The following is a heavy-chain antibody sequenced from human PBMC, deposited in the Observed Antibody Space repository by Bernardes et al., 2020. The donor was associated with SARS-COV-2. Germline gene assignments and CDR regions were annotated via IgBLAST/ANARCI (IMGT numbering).Heavy chain of an antibody. J-gene: IGHJ4*02. CDR1: GFTFSSYT. CDR2: ISTSSSYI. D-gene: IGHD4-4*01. Sequence: GGSLRLSFAASGFTFSSYTMNWVRQAPGKVLEWISSISTSSSYISYSDSVRGRFTISRDNAKNSVSLQMNSLRAEDTAVYYCARVDFSNLYYFDYWGQGTPVTVSS. V-gene: IGHV3-21*06. CDR3: ARVDFSNLYYFDY.